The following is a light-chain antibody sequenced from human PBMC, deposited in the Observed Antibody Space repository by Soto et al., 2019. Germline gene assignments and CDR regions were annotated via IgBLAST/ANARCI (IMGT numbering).Light chain of an antibody. CDR3: SSYPNINKWACV. Sequence: QSVLTQPASGSGSPGQSITISCTGTSCDIGSYNRVSWYQQHPGKAPKLIIYEVTDRPSGVSNRFSGSKSGNTASLTISGLQAEDEVVYYCSSYPNINKWACVFGTGRKV. J-gene: IGLJ1*01. CDR1: SCDIGSYNR. CDR2: EVT. V-gene: IGLV2-14*01.